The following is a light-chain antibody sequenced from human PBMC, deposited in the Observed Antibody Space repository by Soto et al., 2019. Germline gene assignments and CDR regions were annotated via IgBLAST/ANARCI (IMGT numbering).Light chain of an antibody. CDR2: SNN. J-gene: IGLJ3*02. Sequence: QSVLTQPPSASGTPGQRVTISCSGSGSNIGSNTVNWYQQLPGTAPKLLIYSNNQRPSGVPDRFTGSKSGTSVSLAISGLQSEDEADYYYAAWDDSLNGWVFGGGTQLTVL. CDR3: AAWDDSLNGWV. V-gene: IGLV1-44*01. CDR1: GSNIGSNT.